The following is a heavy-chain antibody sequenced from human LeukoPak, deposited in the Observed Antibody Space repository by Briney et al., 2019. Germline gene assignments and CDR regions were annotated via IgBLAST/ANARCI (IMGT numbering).Heavy chain of an antibody. Sequence: ASVKVSCKASGGTFSSYAISWVRQAPGQGLEWMGRIIPIFGTANYAQKFQGRVTITTDESTSIAYMELSSLRSEDTAVYYCARGPLHDFWSGYLDYWGQGTLVTVSS. CDR2: IIPIFGTA. J-gene: IGHJ4*02. CDR3: ARGPLHDFWSGYLDY. CDR1: GGTFSSYA. D-gene: IGHD3-3*01. V-gene: IGHV1-69*05.